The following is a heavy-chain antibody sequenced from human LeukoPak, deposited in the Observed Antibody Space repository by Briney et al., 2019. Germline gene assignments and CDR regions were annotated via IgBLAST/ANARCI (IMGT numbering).Heavy chain of an antibody. CDR3: ATYYDFWSGYSRSYYFDY. CDR2: ISSSSSTI. J-gene: IGHJ4*02. Sequence: GGSLRLSCAASGFTFSSYEMNWVRQAPGKGLEWVSYISSSSSTIYYADSVKGRFTISRDNAKNSLYLQMNSLRAEDTAVYYCATYYDFWSGYSRSYYFDYCGQGTLVTVSS. D-gene: IGHD3-3*01. CDR1: GFTFSSYE. V-gene: IGHV3-48*01.